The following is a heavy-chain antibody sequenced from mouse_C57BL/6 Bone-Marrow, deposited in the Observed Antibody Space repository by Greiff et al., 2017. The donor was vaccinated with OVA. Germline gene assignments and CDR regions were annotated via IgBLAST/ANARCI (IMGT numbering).Heavy chain of an antibody. CDR2: IYPGNSDP. Sequence: EVQLQQSGTVLARPGASVKMSCKTSGYTFTSYWMHWVQQRPGQGLEWIGAIYPGNSDPTSNQKFYGKAKLTAVTYASTAYMELSSRAKEDAAVYYCTLTGTSWFADWGQGTLVTVAA. CDR3: TLTGTSWFAD. CDR1: GYTFTSYW. J-gene: IGHJ3*01. D-gene: IGHD4-1*01. V-gene: IGHV1-5*01.